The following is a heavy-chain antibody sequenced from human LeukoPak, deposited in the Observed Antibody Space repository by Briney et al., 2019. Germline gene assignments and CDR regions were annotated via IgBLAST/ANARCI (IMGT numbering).Heavy chain of an antibody. Sequence: GASVKVSCKASGYTFTSYGISWVRQAPGQGLEWMGWIRAYNGNTNYAQKFQGRVTMTRDTSISTAYMELSRLRSDDTAVYYCARVRFTIFGVVSHNWFDPWGQGTLVTVSS. J-gene: IGHJ5*02. CDR2: IRAYNGNT. CDR3: ARVRFTIFGVVSHNWFDP. D-gene: IGHD3-3*01. V-gene: IGHV1-18*01. CDR1: GYTFTSYG.